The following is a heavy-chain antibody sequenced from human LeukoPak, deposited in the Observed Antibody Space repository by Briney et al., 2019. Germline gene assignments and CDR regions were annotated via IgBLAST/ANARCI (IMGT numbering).Heavy chain of an antibody. CDR3: ARGLPTPDLLVVAASFDY. J-gene: IGHJ4*02. CDR1: GGSISSSSYY. D-gene: IGHD2-15*01. CDR2: IYYSGST. V-gene: IGHV4-39*07. Sequence: SETLSLTCTVSGGSISSSSYYWGWIRQPPGKGLEWIGSIYYSGSTYYNPSLKSRVTISVDTSKNQFSLKLSSVTAADTAVYYCARGLPTPDLLVVAASFDYWGQGTLVTVSS.